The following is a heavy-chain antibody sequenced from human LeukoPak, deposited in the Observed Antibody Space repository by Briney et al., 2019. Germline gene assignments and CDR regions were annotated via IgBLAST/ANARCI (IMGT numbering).Heavy chain of an antibody. V-gene: IGHV4-39*07. D-gene: IGHD3-3*01. CDR1: GGSISSSSYY. Sequence: PSETLSLTCTVSGGSISSSSYYWGWIRQPPGKGLEWIGSIYYGGRTYYNPSLKSRVTISVDTSKNQFSLKLSSVTAADTAVYYCARGVLRFLEWLGDYYMDVWGKGTTVTVSS. CDR3: ARGVLRFLEWLGDYYMDV. J-gene: IGHJ6*03. CDR2: IYYGGRT.